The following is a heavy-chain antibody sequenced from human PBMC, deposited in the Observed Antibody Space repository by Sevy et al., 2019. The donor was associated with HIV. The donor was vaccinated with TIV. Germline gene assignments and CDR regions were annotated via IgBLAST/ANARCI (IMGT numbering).Heavy chain of an antibody. CDR3: AKNRLPGGSYFSRHGLDV. J-gene: IGHJ6*02. Sequence: GSLRLSCAASGFTFSSYDMHWVRQAPGKGLEWVAIILHDGSYREYVDSVRGRFTMSRDNSKNTMYLQMNGLSMEDTAVYYCAKNRLPGGSYFSRHGLDVWGRGTTVTVSS. D-gene: IGHD3-10*01. V-gene: IGHV3-30*18. CDR1: GFTFSSYD. CDR2: ILHDGSYR.